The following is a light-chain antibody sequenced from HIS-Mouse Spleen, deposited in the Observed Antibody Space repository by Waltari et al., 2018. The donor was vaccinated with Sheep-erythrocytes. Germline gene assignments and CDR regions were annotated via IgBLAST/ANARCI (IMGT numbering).Light chain of an antibody. CDR3: CSYAGSYNHV. Sequence: QSALTQPASVSGSPGQSITISCTGTSSDVGSYNLVPWYQQHPGKAPKLMIYEGSTRPSGVSNRFSGSKSGNTASLTISGLQAEDEADYYCCSYAGSYNHVFATGTKVTVL. V-gene: IGLV2-23*01. CDR1: SSDVGSYNL. J-gene: IGLJ1*01. CDR2: EGS.